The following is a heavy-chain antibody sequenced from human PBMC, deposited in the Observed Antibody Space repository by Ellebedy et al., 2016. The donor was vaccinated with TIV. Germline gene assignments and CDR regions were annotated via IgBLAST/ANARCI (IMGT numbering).Heavy chain of an antibody. V-gene: IGHV4-34*01. D-gene: IGHD6-19*01. J-gene: IGHJ4*02. CDR2: INHSGST. CDR3: ARAFQYSSGWAFDY. Sequence: MPSETLSLTCAVHGGSLSSDYWSWIRQSPEKGLEWIGEINHSGSTSYNPSLKSRVSISVDTPKKQFSLKMSSVTAAETAVYYCARAFQYSSGWAFDYWGQGTLVTVSS. CDR1: GGSLSSDY.